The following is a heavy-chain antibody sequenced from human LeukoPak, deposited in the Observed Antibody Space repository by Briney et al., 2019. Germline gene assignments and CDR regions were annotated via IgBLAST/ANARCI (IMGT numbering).Heavy chain of an antibody. CDR2: IKTDGSQK. D-gene: IGHD3-3*01. CDR3: AKWVPRSLESIYGMDV. V-gene: IGHV3-7*03. Sequence: GGSLRLSCAASGFTFTTYWMTWVRQAPGKGLEWVANIKTDGSQKNYVDSVKGRFTISRDNAKNSVYLQMNSLRAEDTAVYYCAKWVPRSLESIYGMDVWGQGTTVIVSS. CDR1: GFTFTTYW. J-gene: IGHJ6*02.